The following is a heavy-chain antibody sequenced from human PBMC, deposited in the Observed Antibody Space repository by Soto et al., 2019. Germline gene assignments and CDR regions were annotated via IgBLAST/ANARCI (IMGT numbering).Heavy chain of an antibody. CDR3: ARDQPDYYDSSGLPKGHYYYYGMDV. V-gene: IGHV4-34*01. J-gene: IGHJ6*02. CDR2: INHSGST. CDR1: GGSFSGYY. D-gene: IGHD3-22*01. Sequence: SETLSLTCAVYGGSFSGYYWSWIRQPPGKGLEWIGEINHSGSTNYNPSLKSRVTITRDTSASTAYMELSSLRSEDTAVYYCARDQPDYYDSSGLPKGHYYYYGMDVWGQGTTVTVSS.